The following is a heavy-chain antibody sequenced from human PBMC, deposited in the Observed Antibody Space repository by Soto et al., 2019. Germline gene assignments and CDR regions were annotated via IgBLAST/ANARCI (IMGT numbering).Heavy chain of an antibody. CDR2: IIPIFGTA. J-gene: IGHJ5*02. Sequence: EASVKVSCKASGYTFTGYYMHWVRQAPGQGLEWMGGIIPIFGTANYAQKFQGRVTITADESTSTAYMELSSLRSEDTAVYYCARGLGYSYGNNWFDPWGQGTLVTVSS. D-gene: IGHD5-18*01. CDR3: ARGLGYSYGNNWFDP. CDR1: GYTFTGYY. V-gene: IGHV1-69*13.